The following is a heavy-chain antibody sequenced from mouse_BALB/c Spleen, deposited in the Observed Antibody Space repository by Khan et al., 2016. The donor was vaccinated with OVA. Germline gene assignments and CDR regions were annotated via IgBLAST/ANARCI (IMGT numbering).Heavy chain of an antibody. J-gene: IGHJ2*01. Sequence: VQLKESGPGLVKPSQSLSLTCTVTGYSITSGYGWNWIRQFPGNKLEWMGYISYRGSTNYNPSLKSRISITRDTAKNQFFLHLNSVTTEDTATYYCARTARIKYWGQGTTLTVSS. D-gene: IGHD1-2*01. CDR3: ARTARIKY. V-gene: IGHV3-2*02. CDR1: GYSITSGYG. CDR2: ISYRGST.